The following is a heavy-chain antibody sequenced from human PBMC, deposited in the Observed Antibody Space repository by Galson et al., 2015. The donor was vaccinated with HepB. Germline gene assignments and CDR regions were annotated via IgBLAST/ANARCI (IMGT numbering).Heavy chain of an antibody. J-gene: IGHJ6*02. CDR1: GFTFDNYG. CDR2: ISYDGSNK. D-gene: IGHD3-3*01. Sequence: SLRLSCAASGFTFDNYGIHWVRQAPGKGLEWVAGISYDGSNKYYGDSVRGRFTISRDTSKNMVTLQMNSLRAEDTAVYFCAKETGKWSGYYMTYYFGMDVWGQGTTVTVSS. CDR3: AKETGKWSGYYMTYYFGMDV. V-gene: IGHV3-30*18.